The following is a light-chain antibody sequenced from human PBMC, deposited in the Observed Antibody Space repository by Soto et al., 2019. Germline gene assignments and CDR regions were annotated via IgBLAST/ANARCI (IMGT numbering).Light chain of an antibody. V-gene: IGLV1-44*01. J-gene: IGLJ3*02. Sequence: QSVLTQPPSASGTPGQRVTISCSGSSSNIGSNSVNWYQQLPGTAPKLLIYYNNQRPSGVPDRFSGSKSGTSASLAISGLQSEDEADYYCAAWLYSLNGWGFGGGTKLTVL. CDR1: SSNIGSNS. CDR2: YNN. CDR3: AAWLYSLNGWG.